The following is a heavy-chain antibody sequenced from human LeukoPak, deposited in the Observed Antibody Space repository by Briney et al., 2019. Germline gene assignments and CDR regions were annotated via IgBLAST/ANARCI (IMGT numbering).Heavy chain of an antibody. J-gene: IGHJ3*02. V-gene: IGHV3-30-3*01. CDR1: GFTFSSYA. D-gene: IGHD1-26*01. CDR3: ARSIVGATRGAFDI. Sequence: GGSLRLSCAASGFTFSSYAMHWVRQAPGKGLEWGAVISYDGSNKYYADSVKGRFTISRDNSKNTLYLQMNSLRAEDTAVYYCARSIVGATRGAFDIWGQGTMVTVSS. CDR2: ISYDGSNK.